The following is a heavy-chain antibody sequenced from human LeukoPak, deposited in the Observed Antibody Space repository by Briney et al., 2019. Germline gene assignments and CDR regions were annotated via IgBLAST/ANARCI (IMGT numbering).Heavy chain of an antibody. Sequence: GGSLRLSCAASGFTFSSYGMHWVRQAPGKGLEWVAVISYDGSNKYYADSVKGRFTISRDNSKNTLYLQMNSLRAEDTAVYYCARDLGSGYYIDFWGQGTLVTVSS. V-gene: IGHV3-30*03. J-gene: IGHJ4*02. CDR1: GFTFSSYG. D-gene: IGHD3-22*01. CDR2: ISYDGSNK. CDR3: ARDLGSGYYIDF.